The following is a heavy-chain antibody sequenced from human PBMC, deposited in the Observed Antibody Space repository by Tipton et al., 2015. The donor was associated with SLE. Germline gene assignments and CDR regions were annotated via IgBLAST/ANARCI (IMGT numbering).Heavy chain of an antibody. V-gene: IGHV1-18*01. CDR1: GYTFTSQE. CDR3: GREGRGHWPRSDIDY. D-gene: IGHD3-10*01. J-gene: IGHJ4*02. CDR2: ISGYNGNT. Sequence: QLVQSGAGVKTPGASVTVSCKTSGYTFTSQEISWVRQAPGQGLEWVGSISGYNGNTRYAQNFQGRVTMTTDISATTVYMELRGLRPDATAVFYCGREGRGHWPRSDIDYWGQGSLVIVSS.